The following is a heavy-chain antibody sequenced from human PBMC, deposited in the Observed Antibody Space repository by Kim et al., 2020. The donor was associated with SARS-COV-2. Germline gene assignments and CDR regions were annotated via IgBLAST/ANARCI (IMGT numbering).Heavy chain of an antibody. CDR1: ENTFTPYA. CDR3: ARGDTSGYHSLYFDY. D-gene: IGHD3-22*01. J-gene: IGHJ4*02. Sequence: ASVKVSCKASENTFTPYARNWVRQAPGQGLEWMGWINTNTGNPTYAQGFTGRFVFYLDTSVSTAYLQISSLKAEDTAVYYCARGDTSGYHSLYFDYWGQGTLVTVSS. V-gene: IGHV7-4-1*02. CDR2: INTNTGNP.